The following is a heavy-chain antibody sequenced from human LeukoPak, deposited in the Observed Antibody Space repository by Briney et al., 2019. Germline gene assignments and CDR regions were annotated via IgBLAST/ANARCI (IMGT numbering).Heavy chain of an antibody. J-gene: IGHJ3*02. Sequence: SETLSLTCAVSGGSISSGGYSWSWIRQPPGKGLEWIGYIYHSGSTYYNPSLKSRVTISVDRSKNQFSLKLSSVTAADTAVYYRARVGQYDYVWGSPGAFDIWGQGTMVTVSS. CDR1: GGSISSGGYS. CDR3: ARVGQYDYVWGSPGAFDI. V-gene: IGHV4-30-2*01. CDR2: IYHSGST. D-gene: IGHD3-16*01.